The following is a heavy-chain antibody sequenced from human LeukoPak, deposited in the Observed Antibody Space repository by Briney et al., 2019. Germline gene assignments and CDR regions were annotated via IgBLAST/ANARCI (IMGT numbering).Heavy chain of an antibody. J-gene: IGHJ5*02. CDR3: AKGAGPPWFDP. CDR2: IYHSGST. D-gene: IGHD6-19*01. Sequence: SETLSLTCTVSGGSINSYYWSWIRQPPGKGLEWIGSIYHSGSTYYNPSLKSRVTISVDTSKNQFSLKLSSVTAADTAVYYCAKGAGPPWFDPWGQGTLVIVSS. V-gene: IGHV4-59*04. CDR1: GGSINSYY.